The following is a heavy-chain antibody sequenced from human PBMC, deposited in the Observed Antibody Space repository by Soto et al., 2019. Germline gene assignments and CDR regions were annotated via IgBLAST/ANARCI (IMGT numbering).Heavy chain of an antibody. CDR3: ARGKYRDWNSYYYYYMDV. CDR1: GYTFTSYG. CDR2: ISAYNGGT. J-gene: IGHJ6*03. Sequence: ASVKVSCKASGYTFTSYGISWVRQAPGQGLEWMGWISAYNGGTNYAQKLQGRVTMTTDTSTSTAYMELSRLRSDDTAVYYCARGKYRDWNSYYYYYMDVWGKGTTVNVSS. V-gene: IGHV1-18*01. D-gene: IGHD6-6*01.